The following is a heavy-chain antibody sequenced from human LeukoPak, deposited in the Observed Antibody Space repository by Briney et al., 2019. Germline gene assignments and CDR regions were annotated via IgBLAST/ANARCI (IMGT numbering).Heavy chain of an antibody. CDR1: GYTFTSYD. V-gene: IGHV1-8*03. Sequence: ASVKVSCKASGYTFTSYDINWVRQATGQGLEWMGWMNPNSGNTGYAQMFQGRVTITRNTSISTAYMELSSLRSEDTAVYYCARAVGSYYDFWSGYLFDYWGQGTLVTVSS. D-gene: IGHD3-3*01. CDR3: ARAVGSYYDFWSGYLFDY. J-gene: IGHJ4*02. CDR2: MNPNSGNT.